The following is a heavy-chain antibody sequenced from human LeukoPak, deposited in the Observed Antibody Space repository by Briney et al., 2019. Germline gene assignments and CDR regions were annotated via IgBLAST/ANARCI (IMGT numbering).Heavy chain of an antibody. Sequence: GGSLRLSCAASGFIFKDYAMHWVRQAPGKGLEWVSSISWNSVTMGYADSVKGRFTISRDNAKDSLYLQMNSLTSEDTALYYCAKAHSDSGSYYDPHDAFAIWGQGTVVIVSP. CDR2: ISWNSVTM. V-gene: IGHV3-9*01. J-gene: IGHJ3*02. CDR3: AKAHSDSGSYYDPHDAFAI. D-gene: IGHD1-26*01. CDR1: GFIFKDYA.